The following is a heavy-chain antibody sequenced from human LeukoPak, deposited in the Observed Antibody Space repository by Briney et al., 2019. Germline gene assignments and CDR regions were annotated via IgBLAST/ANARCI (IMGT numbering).Heavy chain of an antibody. CDR1: GGSFGGYY. Sequence: SETLSLTCAVYGGSFGGYYWSWIRQPPGKGLEWIGEINHSGSTNYNPSLKSRVTISVDTSKNQFSLKLSSVTAADTAVYYCARGGSGSSWHRNYWYFDLWGRGTLVTVSS. J-gene: IGHJ2*01. V-gene: IGHV4-34*01. CDR2: INHSGST. D-gene: IGHD6-13*01. CDR3: ARGGSGSSWHRNYWYFDL.